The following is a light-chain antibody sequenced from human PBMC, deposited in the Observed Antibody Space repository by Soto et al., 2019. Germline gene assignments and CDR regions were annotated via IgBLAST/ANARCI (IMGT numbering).Light chain of an antibody. CDR2: GNS. CDR3: QSYDSSLSGSYV. Sequence: QSVLTQPPSVSGAPGQRVTISCTGGSSNIGAGYDVHWYQQLPGTAPKLLIYGNSNRPSGVPDRFSGSKSGTSASLAITGLQAEDEADYYCQSYDSSLSGSYVFGTGTKATVL. J-gene: IGLJ1*01. V-gene: IGLV1-40*01. CDR1: SSNIGAGYD.